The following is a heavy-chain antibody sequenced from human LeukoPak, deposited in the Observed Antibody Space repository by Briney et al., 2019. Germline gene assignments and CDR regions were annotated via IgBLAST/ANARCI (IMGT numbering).Heavy chain of an antibody. CDR1: GSSLTDLF. J-gene: IGHJ4*02. CDR3: AVARELDTPTVD. D-gene: IGHD5-18*01. Sequence: GASVKVSCKVSGSSLTDLFMHWARQAPGKGLEWMGGFDPEDDATMYAQTFQGRFAMTEDTSADTAYMELRSLRSEDTAVYYCAVARELDTPTVDWGQGTLVTVSS. CDR2: FDPEDDAT. V-gene: IGHV1-24*01.